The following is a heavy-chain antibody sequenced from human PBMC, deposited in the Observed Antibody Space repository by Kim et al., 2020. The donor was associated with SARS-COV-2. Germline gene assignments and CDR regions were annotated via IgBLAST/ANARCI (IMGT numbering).Heavy chain of an antibody. J-gene: IGHJ5*02. CDR2: IYYSGST. D-gene: IGHD6-13*01. Sequence: SETLSLTCTVSGGSISSGGYYWSWIRQHPGKGLEWIGYIYYSGSTYYNPSLKSRVTISVDTSKNQFSLKLSSVTAADTAVYYCARGDSSSFREVGWFDPWGQGTLVTVSS. V-gene: IGHV4-31*03. CDR1: GGSISSGGYY. CDR3: ARGDSSSFREVGWFDP.